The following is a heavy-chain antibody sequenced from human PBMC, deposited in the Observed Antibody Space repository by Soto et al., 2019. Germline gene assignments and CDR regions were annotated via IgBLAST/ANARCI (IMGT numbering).Heavy chain of an antibody. Sequence: GGSLRLSCAASGFTFSSYSMNWVRQAPGKGLEWVSSISSSSSYIYYADSVKGRFTISRDNAKNSLYLQMNSLRAEDTAVYYCARPVAGTGNWFDPWGQGTLVTVSS. D-gene: IGHD6-19*01. V-gene: IGHV3-21*01. J-gene: IGHJ5*02. CDR3: ARPVAGTGNWFDP. CDR1: GFTFSSYS. CDR2: ISSSSSYI.